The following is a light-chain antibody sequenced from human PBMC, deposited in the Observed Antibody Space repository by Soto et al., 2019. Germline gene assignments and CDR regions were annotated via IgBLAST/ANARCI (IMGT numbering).Light chain of an antibody. CDR3: QQYNNWWT. J-gene: IGKJ1*01. Sequence: MTQSPSTLSASVRDSATSTCRASQNINTWLAWYQQKPGQAPRLLIYAASTRATGIPARFIGNGSGTEFTLTISSLQSEDFAVYYCQQYNNWWTFGQGTKVDI. CDR1: QNINTW. CDR2: AAS. V-gene: IGKV3D-15*01.